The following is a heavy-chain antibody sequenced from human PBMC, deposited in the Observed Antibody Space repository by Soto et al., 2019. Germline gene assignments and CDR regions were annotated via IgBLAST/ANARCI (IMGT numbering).Heavy chain of an antibody. CDR2: ISYDGSNK. CDR1: GFTFSSYG. CDR3: ARGRAGYSSSWSGAYYYYGMDV. J-gene: IGHJ6*02. Sequence: PGGSLRLSCAASGFTFSSYGMHWVRQAPGKGLEWVAVISYDGSNKYYADSVKGRFTISRDNSKNTLYLQMNSLRAEDTAVYYCARGRAGYSSSWSGAYYYYGMDVWGQGTTVTVSS. V-gene: IGHV3-30*03. D-gene: IGHD6-13*01.